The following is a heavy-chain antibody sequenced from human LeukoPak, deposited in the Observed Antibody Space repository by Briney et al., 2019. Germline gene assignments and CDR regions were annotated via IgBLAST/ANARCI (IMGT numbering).Heavy chain of an antibody. D-gene: IGHD3-22*01. CDR3: AKAGVRYFDSSGLYAFDF. CDR2: IYYSGST. CDR1: VGSISSNSYY. Sequence: SETLSLTCAVSVGSISSNSYYWVWIRQPPGKGLEWIGTIYYSGSTYHNPSLKSRVTMSVDTSRNHFSLKLSSVDAADTAVYYCAKAGVRYFDSSGLYAFDFWGQGTAVTVSS. J-gene: IGHJ3*01. V-gene: IGHV4-39*02.